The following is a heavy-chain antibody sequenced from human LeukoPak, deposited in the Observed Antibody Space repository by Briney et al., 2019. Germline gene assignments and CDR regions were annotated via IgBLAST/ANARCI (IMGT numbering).Heavy chain of an antibody. V-gene: IGHV4-39*07. J-gene: IGHJ3*02. D-gene: IGHD3-10*01. Sequence: SETLSLTCTVSGGSISNYYWGWIRQPPGKGLEWIGNIFYSGSTYYSPSLRSRVTISLDTSRNQFSLKLNSVTAADTAVYYCAKSNGYGLVDIWGQGTMVTVSS. CDR3: AKSNGYGLVDI. CDR1: GGSISNYY. CDR2: IFYSGST.